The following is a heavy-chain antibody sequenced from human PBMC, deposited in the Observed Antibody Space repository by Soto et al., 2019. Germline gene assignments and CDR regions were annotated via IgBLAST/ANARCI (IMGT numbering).Heavy chain of an antibody. Sequence: SVKVSCKASGGTFSSYTISWVRQAPGQGLEWMGRIIPILGIANYAQKFQGRVTITADKSTSTAYMELSSLRSEDTAVYYCAKYYYGSGSSGVHGMDVWGQGTTVTVSS. J-gene: IGHJ6*02. V-gene: IGHV1-69*02. D-gene: IGHD3-10*01. CDR1: GGTFSSYT. CDR2: IIPILGIA. CDR3: AKYYYGSGSSGVHGMDV.